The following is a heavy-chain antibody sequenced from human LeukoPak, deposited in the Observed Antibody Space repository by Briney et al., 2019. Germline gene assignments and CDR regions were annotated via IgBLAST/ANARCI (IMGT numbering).Heavy chain of an antibody. CDR2: INPNSGDT. J-gene: IGHJ4*02. Sequence: ASVKVSCKASGDTXTGYYIHWVRQAPGQGLEWMGWINPNSGDTSYAQHFQGRVTMTRDTSISTAYMELSRLRSDDTAVYYCATSSYSSLSSFYWGQGTLVTVSS. CDR1: GDTXTGYY. V-gene: IGHV1-2*02. D-gene: IGHD6-13*01. CDR3: ATSSYSSLSSFY.